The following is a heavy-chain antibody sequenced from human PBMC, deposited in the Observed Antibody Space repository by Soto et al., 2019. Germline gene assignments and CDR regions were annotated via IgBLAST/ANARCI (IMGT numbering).Heavy chain of an antibody. D-gene: IGHD5-12*01. V-gene: IGHV4-30-2*06. J-gene: IGHJ4*02. Sequence: PSETLSLTCTVSGASISYGGFSLSWIRQSPGKGLEWIGYISHLENTYFHPSFKSRLTMSIDRSRNQFSLNLSSVTAADRAVYYCVRGGGYDPFDYWGQGVLVTVFS. CDR2: ISHLENT. CDR3: VRGGGYDPFDY. CDR1: GASISYGGFS.